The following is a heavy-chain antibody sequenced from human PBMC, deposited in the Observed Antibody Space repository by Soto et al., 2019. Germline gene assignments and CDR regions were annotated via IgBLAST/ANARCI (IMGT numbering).Heavy chain of an antibody. J-gene: IGHJ3*02. CDR2: ISSSSSYI. Sequence: GLEWVSSISSSSSYIYYADSVKGRFTISRDNAKNSLYLQMNSLRAEDTAVYYCARDFPEPGLHDSSGTLAPYAFDIWGQGTMVTVSS. V-gene: IGHV3-21*01. CDR3: ARDFPEPGLHDSSGTLAPYAFDI. D-gene: IGHD3-22*01.